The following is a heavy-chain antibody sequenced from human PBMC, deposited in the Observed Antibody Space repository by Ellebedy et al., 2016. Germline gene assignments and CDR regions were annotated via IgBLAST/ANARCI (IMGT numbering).Heavy chain of an antibody. Sequence: ASVKVSCKASGYTFTDNYIHWVRQAPGQGLEWMGWIHPNSGATKYAQKFEGWVTMTRDTSISTVYMELSRSRSVDTAVYYCARAGLEPRSVDYYFYGLDVWGQGTAVTVSS. CDR3: ARAGLEPRSVDYYFYGLDV. D-gene: IGHD1-1*01. CDR2: IHPNSGAT. V-gene: IGHV1-2*04. J-gene: IGHJ6*02. CDR1: GYTFTDNY.